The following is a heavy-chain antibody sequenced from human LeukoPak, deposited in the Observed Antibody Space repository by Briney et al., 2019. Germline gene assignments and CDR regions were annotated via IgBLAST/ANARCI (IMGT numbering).Heavy chain of an antibody. CDR1: GFTFSSYA. J-gene: IGHJ3*02. Sequence: GGSLRLSCAASGFTFSSYAMSWVRQAPGKGLEWVSAISGSGGSTYYADSVKGRFTISRDTSKNTLYLQVNSLRAEDTALYYCTREKSAFDIWGQGTMVTVSS. V-gene: IGHV3-23*01. CDR2: ISGSGGST. CDR3: TREKSAFDI.